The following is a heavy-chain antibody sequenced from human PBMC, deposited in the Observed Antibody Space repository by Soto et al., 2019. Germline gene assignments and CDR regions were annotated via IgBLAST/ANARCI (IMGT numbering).Heavy chain of an antibody. CDR3: ARSGLREEYYFDS. CDR1: GGSISRYY. V-gene: IGHV4-59*01. Sequence: PSETLSLTCTVSGGSISRYYWNWIRQSPGKGLEWIGYIYYSGSTKYNPSLKSRVTISIDTSKTHFSLDLNSVTAADTAVYYCARSGLREEYYFDSWGQGTLVT. CDR2: IYYSGST. D-gene: IGHD4-17*01. J-gene: IGHJ4*02.